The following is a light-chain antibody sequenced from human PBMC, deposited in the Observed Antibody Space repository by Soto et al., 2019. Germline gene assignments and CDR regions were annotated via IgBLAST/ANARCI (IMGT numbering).Light chain of an antibody. J-gene: IGLJ1*01. CDR3: SSYTSSSTYV. CDR1: SRDVGGYNY. CDR2: EVS. Sequence: QSVLTQPASVSGSPGQSITISCTGTSRDVGGYNYVSWYQHHPGKAPKLIIYEVSNRPSGVSNRFSGSKSGNTASLTISGLQAEDEADYYCSSYTSSSTYVFGTGTKVTVL. V-gene: IGLV2-14*01.